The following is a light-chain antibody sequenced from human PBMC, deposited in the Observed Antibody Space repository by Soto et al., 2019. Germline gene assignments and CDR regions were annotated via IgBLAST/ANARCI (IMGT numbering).Light chain of an antibody. CDR2: GAS. V-gene: IGKV3-20*01. CDR1: QSVSSSY. J-gene: IGKJ4*01. CDR3: QQYGSSPP. Sequence: EIVLTQSPGTLSLSPGERATLSCRASQSVSSSYLAWYQQKPGQAPRLLIYGASSRATGIPDRFSGSGSGTDFTLTSSRLEPEDFALYYCQQYGSSPPFGGGTKVEIK.